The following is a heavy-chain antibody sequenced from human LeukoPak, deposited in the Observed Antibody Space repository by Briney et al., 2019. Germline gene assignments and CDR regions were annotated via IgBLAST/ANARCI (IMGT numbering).Heavy chain of an antibody. CDR3: ARYFAHGGPYGMDV. J-gene: IGHJ6*02. CDR2: IYYSGST. Sequence: PSETLSLTCTVSGGSISSSSYYWGWIRQPPGKGLEWIGSIYYSGSTYYNPSLKSRVTISVDTSKNQFPLKLSSVTAADTAVYYCARYFAHGGPYGMDVWGQGTTVTVSS. V-gene: IGHV4-39*01. CDR1: GGSISSSSYY. D-gene: IGHD3-9*01.